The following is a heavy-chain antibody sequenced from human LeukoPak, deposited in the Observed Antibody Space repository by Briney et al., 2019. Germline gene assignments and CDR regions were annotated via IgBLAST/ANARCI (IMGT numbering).Heavy chain of an antibody. CDR2: ISWNSGSI. CDR3: AREVSPMAYYHMEV. CDR1: GFTFEDYV. Sequence: GGSLRLSCAASGFTFEDYVMHWVRQAPGKGLEWVSGISWNSGSIAYAASVKGRLTISRDNAKNSLYLQLNSLRAEDTALYYCAREVSPMAYYHMEVWGKGTTVTVSS. V-gene: IGHV3-9*01. D-gene: IGHD3-10*01. J-gene: IGHJ6*03.